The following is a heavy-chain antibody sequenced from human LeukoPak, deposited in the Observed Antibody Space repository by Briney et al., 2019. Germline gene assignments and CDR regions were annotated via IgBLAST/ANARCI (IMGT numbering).Heavy chain of an antibody. CDR3: ARGVKYNIFGVVYYYGMDV. J-gene: IGHJ6*02. Sequence: SETLSLTCVVYGGSFSGYYWSWIRQPPGKGLEWIGEINHSGSTSYNPSLKSRVTISIDTSKNQFSLKLSSVTAADTAVYYCARGVKYNIFGVVYYYGMDVWGQGTTVTVSS. D-gene: IGHD3-3*02. CDR2: INHSGST. V-gene: IGHV4-34*01. CDR1: GGSFSGYY.